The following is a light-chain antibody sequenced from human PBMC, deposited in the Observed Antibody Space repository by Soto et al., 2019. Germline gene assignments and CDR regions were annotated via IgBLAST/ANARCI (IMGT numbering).Light chain of an antibody. CDR1: QTVTRY. CDR3: HRSYDAPST. CDR2: GAA. Sequence: DIQLTQSPSSLSASIGDRVTITCRASQTVTRYLNWYQQKPGKSPDLLIFGAASLRSGVPSRFSVSGSGTDFVLTINSQQSEDLADYYCHRSYDAPSTFGQGNKVEIK. J-gene: IGKJ2*02. V-gene: IGKV1-39*01.